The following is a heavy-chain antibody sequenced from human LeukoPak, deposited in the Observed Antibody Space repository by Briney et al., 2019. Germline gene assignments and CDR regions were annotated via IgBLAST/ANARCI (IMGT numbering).Heavy chain of an antibody. CDR3: ARVWYIGSSGSGILYY. CDR2: IYSGGST. Sequence: GGSLRLSCAACGFTVSSNYMSWVRQAPGKGLEWVSVIYSGGSTYYADSVKGRFTISRDNSKNTLYLQMNSLRAEDTAVYYCARVWYIGSSGSGILYYWGQGTLVTVSS. D-gene: IGHD3-22*01. CDR1: GFTVSSNY. J-gene: IGHJ4*02. V-gene: IGHV3-66*01.